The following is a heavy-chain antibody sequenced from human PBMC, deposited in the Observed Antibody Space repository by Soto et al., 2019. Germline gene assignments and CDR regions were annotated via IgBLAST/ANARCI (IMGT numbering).Heavy chain of an antibody. V-gene: IGHV1-69*06. CDR2: FIPIFGTA. Sequence: QVQLVQSGAEVKKAGSSVKVSCKASGGTFSSYAISWVRQAPGQGLEWMGGFIPIFGTANYAQKFQGRVTMTADKSTSTAYMEPSSLRSEDTAVYYCAGGGSWYSSNYYNGMDVWGQGTTVTVS. CDR3: AGGGSWYSSNYYNGMDV. J-gene: IGHJ6*02. D-gene: IGHD6-13*01. CDR1: GGTFSSYA.